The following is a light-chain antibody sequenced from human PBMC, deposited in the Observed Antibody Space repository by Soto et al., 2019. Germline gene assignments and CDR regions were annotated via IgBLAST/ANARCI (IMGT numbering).Light chain of an antibody. Sequence: VVLTQSPATLSLSPGERATLSCRASRHVYINALGWYQQKPGRTPTLLIYGASTRATDVPDRFSATGSGTDFSLTISRVEPEDSAVYYCQQYGASPFTFGPGIRVEI. V-gene: IGKV3-20*01. CDR3: QQYGASPFT. J-gene: IGKJ3*01. CDR2: GAS. CDR1: RHVYINA.